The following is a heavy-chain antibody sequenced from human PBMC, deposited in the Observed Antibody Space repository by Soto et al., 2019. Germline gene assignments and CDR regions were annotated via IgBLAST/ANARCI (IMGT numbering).Heavy chain of an antibody. CDR3: ARVKSNDYVWGSYRFSLAFDI. CDR2: IYTSGST. V-gene: IGHV4-4*07. D-gene: IGHD3-16*02. Sequence: SETLSLTCTVSGGSIISYYWSWIRQPAGKGLEWIGRIYTSGSTNYNPSLKSRVTMSVDTSKNQFSLKLSSVTAADTAVYYCARVKSNDYVWGSYRFSLAFDIWGQGTMVTVSS. CDR1: GGSIISYY. J-gene: IGHJ3*02.